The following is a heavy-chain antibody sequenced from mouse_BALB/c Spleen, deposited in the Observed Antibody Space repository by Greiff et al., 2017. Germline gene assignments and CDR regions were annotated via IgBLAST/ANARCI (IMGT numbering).Heavy chain of an antibody. Sequence: EVKLMESGGGLVQPGGSLRLSCATSGFTFTDYYMSWVRQPPGKALEWLGFIRNKANGYTTEYSASVKGRFTISRDNSQSILYLQMNTLRAEDSATYYCARDPPYDGSPMDYWGQGTSVTVSS. CDR1: GFTFTDYY. D-gene: IGHD2-3*01. J-gene: IGHJ4*01. CDR2: IRNKANGYTT. V-gene: IGHV7-3*02. CDR3: ARDPPYDGSPMDY.